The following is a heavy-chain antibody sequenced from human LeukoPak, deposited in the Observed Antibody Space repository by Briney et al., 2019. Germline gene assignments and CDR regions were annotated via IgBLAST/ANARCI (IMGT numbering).Heavy chain of an antibody. CDR1: GGSISSGGYS. J-gene: IGHJ4*02. CDR2: IYHSGST. D-gene: IGHD6-13*01. V-gene: IGHV4-30-2*01. Sequence: SETLSLTCAVSGGSISSGGYSWSWIRQPPGKGLEWIGYIYHSGSTYYNPSLKSRVTISVDRSKNQFSLKLSSVTAADTAVYYCATSQAAAGGLDYWGQGTLVIVSS. CDR3: ATSQAAAGGLDY.